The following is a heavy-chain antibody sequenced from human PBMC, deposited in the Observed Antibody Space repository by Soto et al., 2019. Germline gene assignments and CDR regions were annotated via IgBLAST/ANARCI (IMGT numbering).Heavy chain of an antibody. CDR1: GFTFSDYG. J-gene: IGHJ4*02. Sequence: PGGSLRLSCEVPGFTFSDYGFHWVRQAPGKGLEWVAMISYDGSDRYYRDSVQGRFTISRDDSKNTVFLQMNSLRTEDTAMYYCARSTYCNGGSSYHQYWGTGTLVTVSS. CDR3: ARSTYCNGGSSYHQY. V-gene: IGHV3-30*03. D-gene: IGHD2-15*01. CDR2: ISYDGSDR.